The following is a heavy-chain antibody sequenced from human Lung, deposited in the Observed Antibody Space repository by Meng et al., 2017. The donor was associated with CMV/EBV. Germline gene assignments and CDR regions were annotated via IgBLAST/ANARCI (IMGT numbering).Heavy chain of an antibody. CDR3: ARFGEVIDY. V-gene: IGHV1-2*06. J-gene: IGHJ4*02. CDR1: GYTFTGYY. CDR2: INPKSGAT. Sequence: QVQLVQSGAEVKKPGAPVKVSCKTSGYTFTGYYTHWVRQAPGQGLEWMGRINPKSGATDYAQKFQGRVTLTRDTSINTAYMELNRLTSDDTAVYYCARFGEVIDYWGQGTLVTVSS. D-gene: IGHD3-10*01.